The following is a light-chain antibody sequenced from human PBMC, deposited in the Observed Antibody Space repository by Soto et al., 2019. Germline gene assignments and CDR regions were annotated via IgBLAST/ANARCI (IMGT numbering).Light chain of an antibody. J-gene: IGKJ4*01. CDR3: QQSLRLQLT. CDR2: AAS. CDR1: QNIRNY. V-gene: IGKV1-39*01. Sequence: DIQMTQSPSSLSASIGDRVNITCRTGQNIRNYLSWYQLKPGRAPKLLIYAASSLQSAVPSRFSVSVSGSDLPLTISATQPEDFATYYCQQSLRLQLTFGGGTKVEIK.